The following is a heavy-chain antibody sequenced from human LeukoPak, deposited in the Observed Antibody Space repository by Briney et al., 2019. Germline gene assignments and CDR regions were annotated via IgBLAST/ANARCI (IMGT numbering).Heavy chain of an antibody. J-gene: IGHJ5*02. Sequence: SETLSLTCTVSGGSISSYYWNWIRQPPGKGLEWIGYIHYSGSTSYNPSLKSRVTISVDTSKNQISLKVRSATAADTAVYYCARGGERRDYYDSSGYYVWFDPWGQGTLVTVSS. CDR2: IHYSGST. CDR1: GGSISSYY. D-gene: IGHD3-22*01. CDR3: ARGGERRDYYDSSGYYVWFDP. V-gene: IGHV4-59*01.